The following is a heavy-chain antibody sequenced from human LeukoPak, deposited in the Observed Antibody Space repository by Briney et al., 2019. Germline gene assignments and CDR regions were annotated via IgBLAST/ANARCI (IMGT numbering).Heavy chain of an antibody. D-gene: IGHD6-6*01. CDR2: IYSGGST. CDR3: AGSRSSGGFDY. V-gene: IGHV3-66*02. J-gene: IGHJ4*02. Sequence: GGAPRLSCAAPGFTLSSSYMTWGRPAPGTGVEWVSIIYSGGSTYYADSVKGRFTISRDSSKDTLYLQMNTLRPEDTAVYYCAGSRSSGGFDYWGQGTLVTVSS. CDR1: GFTLSSSY.